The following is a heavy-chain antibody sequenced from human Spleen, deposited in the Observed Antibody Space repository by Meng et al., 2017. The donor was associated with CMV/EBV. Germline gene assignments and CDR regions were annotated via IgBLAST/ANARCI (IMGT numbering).Heavy chain of an antibody. D-gene: IGHD2-2*01. CDR1: GYSFSSYW. V-gene: IGHV5-51*01. CDR3: ARRGGYCSSTSCFAFDI. J-gene: IGHJ3*02. CDR2: IYPGDSDT. Sequence: GESLKISCQGSGYSFSSYWIGWVRHMPGKGLEWVGIIYPGDSDTRYSPSFQGQVTISADKTISTAYLQWSSLKASDTAMYYCARRGGYCSSTSCFAFDIWGQGTMVTVSS.